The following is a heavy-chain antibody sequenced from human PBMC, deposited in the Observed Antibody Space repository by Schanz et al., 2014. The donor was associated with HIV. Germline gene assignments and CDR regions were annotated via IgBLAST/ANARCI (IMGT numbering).Heavy chain of an antibody. D-gene: IGHD4-4*01. CDR1: GFSSSNSV. CDR2: LFGSNE. Sequence: QAQLVESGGGVVQPGGSLRLSCAASGFSSSNSVIHWVRQAPGKGLEWVAALFGSNEHYKESVKGRFTVSGDNSKNTLYLQMNSLRAEDTAVYYCARGGLQWHPEWFDYWGQGTLVSVSS. CDR3: ARGGLQWHPEWFDY. V-gene: IGHV3-30*04. J-gene: IGHJ4*02.